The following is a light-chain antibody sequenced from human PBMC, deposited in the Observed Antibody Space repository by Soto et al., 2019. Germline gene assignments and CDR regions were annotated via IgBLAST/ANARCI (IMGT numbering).Light chain of an antibody. CDR2: EVS. CDR1: SRDIGYYNY. CDR3: SSYAGTNSLV. V-gene: IGLV2-8*01. Sequence: QSVLTQPPSASGSPGQSVTISCTGSSRDIGYYNYVSWYQQHPGKGPKLMIYEVSERPSGVPDRFSGSKFGNTASLTVSGLQAEDEADYFCSSYAGTNSLVFGGGTQLTVL. J-gene: IGLJ2*01.